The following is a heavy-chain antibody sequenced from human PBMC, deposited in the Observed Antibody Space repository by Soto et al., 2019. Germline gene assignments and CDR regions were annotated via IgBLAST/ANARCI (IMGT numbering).Heavy chain of an antibody. CDR1: GGTFSSYA. V-gene: IGHV1-69*13. CDR3: ARPRTPYYYDSSGYYGDYYYGMDV. J-gene: IGHJ6*02. Sequence: ASVKVSCKASGGTFSSYAISWVRQAPGQGLEWMGGIIPIFGTANYAQKFQGRVTITADESTSTAYMELSSLRSEDTAVYYCARPRTPYYYDSSGYYGDYYYGMDVWGQGTTVTVSS. CDR2: IIPIFGTA. D-gene: IGHD3-22*01.